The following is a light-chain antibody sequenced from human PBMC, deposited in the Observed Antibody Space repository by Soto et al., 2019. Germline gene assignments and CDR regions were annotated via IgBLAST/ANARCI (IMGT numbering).Light chain of an antibody. Sequence: QSVLTQPPSVFGSPGQSVAISCSGTSSDVGSYNRVSWYQQPPGTAPKLMIYEVSNRPSGVPDRFSGSKSGNTASLTISGLQAEDEADYYCSSFTSSSTYVFGNGTKVTVL. V-gene: IGLV2-18*02. CDR1: SSDVGSYNR. CDR3: SSFTSSSTYV. J-gene: IGLJ1*01. CDR2: EVS.